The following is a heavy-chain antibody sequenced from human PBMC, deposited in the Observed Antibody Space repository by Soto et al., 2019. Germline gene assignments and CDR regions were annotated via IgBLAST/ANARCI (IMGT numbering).Heavy chain of an antibody. D-gene: IGHD5-18*01. CDR3: AKTQGYSYGYVVY. V-gene: IGHV3-23*01. J-gene: IGHJ4*02. Sequence: EVQLLESGGGLVQPGGSLRLSCAASGLTFSSYAMSWVRQAPGRGLEWVSAISGSGGSTYYADSVKGRFTISRDNSKNTLYLQMNSLRAEDTAVYYCAKTQGYSYGYVVYWGQGTLVTVSS. CDR2: ISGSGGST. CDR1: GLTFSSYA.